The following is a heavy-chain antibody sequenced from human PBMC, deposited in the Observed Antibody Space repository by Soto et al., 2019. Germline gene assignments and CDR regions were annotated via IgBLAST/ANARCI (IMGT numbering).Heavy chain of an antibody. CDR1: GFTFSSYW. CDR2: IKQDGSEK. Sequence: EVQLVESGGGLVQPGGSPRLSCAASGFTFSSYWMSWVRQAPGKGLEWVANIKQDGSEKYYVDSVKGRFTISRDNAKNSLYLQMNSLRAEDTAVYYCARVSGWYAYYFDYWGQGTLVTVSS. J-gene: IGHJ4*02. D-gene: IGHD6-19*01. CDR3: ARVSGWYAYYFDY. V-gene: IGHV3-7*05.